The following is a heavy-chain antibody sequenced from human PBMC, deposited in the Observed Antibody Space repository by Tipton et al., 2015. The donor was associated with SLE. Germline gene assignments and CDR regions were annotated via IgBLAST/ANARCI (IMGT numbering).Heavy chain of an antibody. CDR3: AKKDAHGDWLSLPHYFDY. D-gene: IGHD3-9*01. CDR2: ISASGSNT. CDR1: GFTFSLYA. J-gene: IGHJ4*02. V-gene: IGHV3-23*01. Sequence: GSLRLSCAASGFTFSLYAMRWVRPTPGKGLEWVSAISASGSNTYFADSVKGRCTISRDNHKNTLFLQMNSLTADDTAVYYCAKKDAHGDWLSLPHYFDYWGRGTRVTVSS.